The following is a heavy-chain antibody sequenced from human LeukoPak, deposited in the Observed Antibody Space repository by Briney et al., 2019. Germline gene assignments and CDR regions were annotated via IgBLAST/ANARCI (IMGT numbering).Heavy chain of an antibody. Sequence: PGGSLRLSCAASGFTFSTYAMTWVRQAPGKGLESVSAISGSGTYTYYADSVKGRFTISRDNSKNTLYLQMNSLRAEDTAIYYGAKAEGKNPTGGRWLDWGQGTLVTVSS. V-gene: IGHV3-23*01. D-gene: IGHD6-19*01. CDR1: GFTFSTYA. CDR3: AKAEGKNPTGGRWLD. CDR2: ISGSGTYT. J-gene: IGHJ4*02.